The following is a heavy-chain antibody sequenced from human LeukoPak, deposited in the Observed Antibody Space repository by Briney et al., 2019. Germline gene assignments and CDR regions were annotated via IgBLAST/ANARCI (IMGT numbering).Heavy chain of an antibody. Sequence: SGPALVKPTQTLTLTCTFSGFPLRTSGMCVSWIRQPPGKALEWLARINRDDDKYYSTSLKARLTISKDTSKNQVVLTMTNMDPVDTATYYCARIHRYGPAGYYGMDVWGQGTTVTVSS. D-gene: IGHD5-18*01. V-gene: IGHV2-70*11. CDR2: INRDDDK. CDR1: GFPLRTSGMC. J-gene: IGHJ6*02. CDR3: ARIHRYGPAGYYGMDV.